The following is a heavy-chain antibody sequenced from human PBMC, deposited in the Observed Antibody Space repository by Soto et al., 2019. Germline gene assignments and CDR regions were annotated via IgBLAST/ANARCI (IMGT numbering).Heavy chain of an antibody. J-gene: IGHJ6*02. CDR2: ISSSSSYI. CDR3: ARDPRGLSRRQYYDGLDV. V-gene: IGHV3-21*01. Sequence: GGSLRLSCAASGFTFSSYSMNWVRQAPGKGLEWVSSISSSSSYIYYADSVKGRFTISRDNAKNTLYLQMNSLRAEDTAVYYCARDPRGLSRRQYYDGLDVWGQGTRVTVSS. CDR1: GFTFSSYS. D-gene: IGHD3-16*01.